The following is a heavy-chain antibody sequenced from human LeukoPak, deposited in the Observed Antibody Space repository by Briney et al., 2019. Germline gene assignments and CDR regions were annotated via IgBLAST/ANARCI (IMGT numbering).Heavy chain of an antibody. D-gene: IGHD2-21*01. V-gene: IGHV4-34*01. J-gene: IGHJ5*02. CDR3: ARTVRVFRGGWFDP. Sequence: SETLSLTCAVYGGSFGGYYWSWIRQPPGKGLEWIGEINHSGSTNYNPSLKSRVTISVDTSKNQFSLKLSSVTAADTAVYYCARTVRVFRGGWFDPWGQGTLVTVSS. CDR2: INHSGST. CDR1: GGSFGGYY.